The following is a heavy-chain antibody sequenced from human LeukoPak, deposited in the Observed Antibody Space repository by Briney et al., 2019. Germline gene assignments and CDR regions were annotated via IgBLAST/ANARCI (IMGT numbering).Heavy chain of an antibody. CDR3: ARDGGNYYYAY. D-gene: IGHD3-16*01. Sequence: KTSETLSLTCTVSGGSISSGGYYWSWIRQPPGKGLEWIGYIYHSGSTYYNPSLKSRVTISVDRSKNQFSLKLSSVTAADTAVYYCARDGGNYYYAYWGQGTLVTVSS. CDR1: GGSISSGGYY. J-gene: IGHJ4*02. V-gene: IGHV4-30-2*01. CDR2: IYHSGST.